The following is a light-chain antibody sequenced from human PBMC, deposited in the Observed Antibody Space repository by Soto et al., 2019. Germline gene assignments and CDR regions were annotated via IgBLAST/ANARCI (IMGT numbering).Light chain of an antibody. V-gene: IGLV1-44*01. Sequence: QSVLTQPPSASGPPGQRVTISCSGTNSNIATYAVNWYQQYPGTAPTLLIYGNDQRPSGVPDRFSGSKSDTSASLAISGLQSEDEADYYCGAWDDRLHGYVFGTGTKLTVL. CDR1: NSNIATYA. CDR3: GAWDDRLHGYV. CDR2: GND. J-gene: IGLJ1*01.